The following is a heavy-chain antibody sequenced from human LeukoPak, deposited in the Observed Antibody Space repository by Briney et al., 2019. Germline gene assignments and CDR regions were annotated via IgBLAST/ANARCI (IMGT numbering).Heavy chain of an antibody. Sequence: GGSLRLSCAASGFSFSNYAMSWVRQAPGKGLEWVSAISGRGANTYYADSVKGRFTISRDNSKNMLYLQMNSLRAEDTALYYCAKGIRQLGNYYYYMDVWGKGTTVTVSS. D-gene: IGHD7-27*01. CDR3: AKGIRQLGNYYYYMDV. CDR1: GFSFSNYA. V-gene: IGHV3-23*01. J-gene: IGHJ6*03. CDR2: ISGRGANT.